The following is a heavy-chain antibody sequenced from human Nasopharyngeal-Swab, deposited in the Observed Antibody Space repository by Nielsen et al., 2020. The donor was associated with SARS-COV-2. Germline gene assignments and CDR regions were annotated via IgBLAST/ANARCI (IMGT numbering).Heavy chain of an antibody. D-gene: IGHD3-3*01. V-gene: IGHV5-51*01. Sequence: GGPLSLSCKGSGYSFTSYWSGWVRQMPGKGLEWMGIIYPGDSDTRYSPSFQGQVTISADKSISTAYLQRSSLKASDTAMYYCAGGRITIFGVFIIEQFDYWGQGTLVTVSS. CDR2: IYPGDSDT. CDR1: GYSFTSYW. CDR3: AGGRITIFGVFIIEQFDY. J-gene: IGHJ4*02.